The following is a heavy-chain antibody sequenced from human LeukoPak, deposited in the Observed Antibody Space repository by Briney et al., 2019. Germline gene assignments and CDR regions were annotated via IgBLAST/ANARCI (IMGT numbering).Heavy chain of an antibody. D-gene: IGHD5-18*01. CDR1: GVSISSLS. Sequence: PSETLSLTCTVSGVSISSLSWSWIRQPPGGGLASIGSISNTGATNYNPSLKSRVTISVDTSNNEVSLKVTSVTAADTAVYYCAAGSDSYGYPYYYYYYMDVWGKGTTVTVSS. J-gene: IGHJ6*03. CDR2: ISNTGAT. CDR3: AAGSDSYGYPYYYYYYMDV. V-gene: IGHV4-59*11.